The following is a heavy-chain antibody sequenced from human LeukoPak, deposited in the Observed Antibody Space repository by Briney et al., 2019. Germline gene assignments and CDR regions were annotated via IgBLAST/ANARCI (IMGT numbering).Heavy chain of an antibody. J-gene: IGHJ3*02. V-gene: IGHV3-9*03. CDR1: GFTFSSYA. D-gene: IGHD6-19*01. CDR3: AKDNKQWLGNNAFDI. CDR2: ISWNSGSI. Sequence: GGSLRLSCAASGFTFSSYAMHWVRQAPGKGLEWVSGISWNSGSIGYADSVKGRFTISRDNAKNSLYLQMNSLRAEDMALYYCAKDNKQWLGNNAFDIWGQGTMVTVSS.